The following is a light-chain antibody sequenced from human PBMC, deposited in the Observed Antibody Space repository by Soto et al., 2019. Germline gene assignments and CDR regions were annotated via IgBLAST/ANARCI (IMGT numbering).Light chain of an antibody. CDR3: QQLNSFPIT. CDR2: SAS. J-gene: IGKJ5*01. V-gene: IGKV1-9*01. Sequence: IQLTQSPSSLSASGGCRFTITCRASQGISSDLAWYQQKPGKAPKLLIYSASTLQSGVPSRFSGSGSGTDFTLTISSLQPEDFATYYCQQLNSFPITFGQGTDGRL. CDR1: QGISSD.